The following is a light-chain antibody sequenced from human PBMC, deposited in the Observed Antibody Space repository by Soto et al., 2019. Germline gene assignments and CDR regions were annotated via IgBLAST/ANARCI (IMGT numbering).Light chain of an antibody. CDR2: DAS. V-gene: IGKV1-5*01. Sequence: DIQMTQSPSSLSASVGDRVTITCRASQSISSWLAWYQQKPGKAPNLLIYDASSLESGVPSRFSGSGSGTEFTLTISSLQPDDFATYYCQQYHSYWTFGQGTKGDI. CDR3: QQYHSYWT. J-gene: IGKJ1*01. CDR1: QSISSW.